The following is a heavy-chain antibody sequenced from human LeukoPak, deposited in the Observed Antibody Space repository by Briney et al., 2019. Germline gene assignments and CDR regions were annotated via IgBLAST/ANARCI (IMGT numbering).Heavy chain of an antibody. D-gene: IGHD3-9*01. CDR2: NYYSGNT. Sequence: PSETLSLTCTVSGVSISSYYWSWIRQPPGEGLECSGYNYYSGNTKYNPSLKSRVTLSVDTSKSQFSLKLRSVTAADTAVYYCARVTGYMIEDYFDYWGQGILVTVSS. CDR3: ARVTGYMIEDYFDY. J-gene: IGHJ4*02. V-gene: IGHV4-59*01. CDR1: GVSISSYY.